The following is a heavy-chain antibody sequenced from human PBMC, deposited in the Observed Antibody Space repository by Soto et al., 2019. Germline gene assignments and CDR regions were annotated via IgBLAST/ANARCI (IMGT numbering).Heavy chain of an antibody. V-gene: IGHV3-72*01. CDR2: TRNKANSYTT. CDR3: ARGGPYSSSWANHYYYYGMDV. D-gene: IGHD6-13*01. CDR1: GFTFSDHY. J-gene: IGHJ6*02. Sequence: GGSLRLSCAASGFTFSDHYMDWVRQAPGKGLEWVGRTRNKANSYTTEYAASVKGRFTISRDDSKNSLYPQMNSLKTEDTAVYYCARGGPYSSSWANHYYYYGMDVWGQGTTVTVSS.